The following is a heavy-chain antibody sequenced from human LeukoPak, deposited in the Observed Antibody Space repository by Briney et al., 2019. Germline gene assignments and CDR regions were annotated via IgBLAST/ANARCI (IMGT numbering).Heavy chain of an antibody. V-gene: IGHV1-2*02. CDR3: ARDASPFDY. CDR1: GYTFIGYY. Sequence: ASVKVFCKASGYTFIGYYIHWVRQAPGQGLEWMGWINPNSGGTNYEEKFQGRVTMTRDTSISTAYMELSRLRSDDTAVYYCARDASPFDYWGQGTLVTVSS. J-gene: IGHJ4*02. CDR2: INPNSGGT.